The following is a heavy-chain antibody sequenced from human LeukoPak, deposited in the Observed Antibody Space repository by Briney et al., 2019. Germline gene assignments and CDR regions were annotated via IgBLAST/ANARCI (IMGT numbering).Heavy chain of an antibody. CDR1: GFTVSSYA. CDR2: ISYDGSNK. CDR3: ARGEIYYDFWSGYYLDTFDY. J-gene: IGHJ4*02. D-gene: IGHD3-3*01. V-gene: IGHV3-30*04. Sequence: GGSLRLSCAASGFTVSSYAMHWVRQAPGKGLEWVAVISYDGSNKYYADSVKGRFTISRDNSKNTLYLQMNSLRAEDTAVYYCARGEIYYDFWSGYYLDTFDYWGQGTLVTVSS.